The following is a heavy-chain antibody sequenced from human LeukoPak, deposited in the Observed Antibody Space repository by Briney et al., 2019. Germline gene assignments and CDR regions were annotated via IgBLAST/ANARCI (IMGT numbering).Heavy chain of an antibody. J-gene: IGHJ6*04. V-gene: IGHV4-30-2*01. CDR3: ARGLRVGGVPNSYYYYGMDV. CDR2: IYHSGST. CDR1: GGSISSGGYS. D-gene: IGHD3-16*01. Sequence: PSETLSLTCAVSGGSISSGGYSWSWIRQPPGKGQEWIGYIYHSGSTYYNPSLKSRVTISVDRSKNQFSLKLSSVTAADTAVYYCARGLRVGGVPNSYYYYGMDVGGKGTRVTVSS.